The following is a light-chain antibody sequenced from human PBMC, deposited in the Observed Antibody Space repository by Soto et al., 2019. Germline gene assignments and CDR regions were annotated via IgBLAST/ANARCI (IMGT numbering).Light chain of an antibody. J-gene: IGLJ3*02. Sequence: QLVLTQPPSASGTPGQRVTISCSGSSSNIGSNTVNWYQLLPGTAPKLLIYSNNQRPSGVPDRFSGSRSGTSASLAISGLQSEDEGDYYCAAWDDSLNGRGVFGGGTKLTVL. CDR2: SNN. CDR3: AAWDDSLNGRGV. CDR1: SSNIGSNT. V-gene: IGLV1-44*01.